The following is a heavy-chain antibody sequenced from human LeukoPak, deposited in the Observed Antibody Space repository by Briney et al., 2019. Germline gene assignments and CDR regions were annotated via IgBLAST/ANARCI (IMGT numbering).Heavy chain of an antibody. CDR1: GYTFTGYY. CDR3: ARVVGGIYYGSETDDY. V-gene: IGHV1-2*02. D-gene: IGHD3-10*01. Sequence: GASVKVSCKASGYTFTGYYMHWVRQAPGQGLEWMGWINPNSGGTNYAQKFQDRVTMTRDTSISTAYMELSRLRSDDTAVYYCARVVGGIYYGSETDDYWGQGTLVTVSS. J-gene: IGHJ4*02. CDR2: INPNSGGT.